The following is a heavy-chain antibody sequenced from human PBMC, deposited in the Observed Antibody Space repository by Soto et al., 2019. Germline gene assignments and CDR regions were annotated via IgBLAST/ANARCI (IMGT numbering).Heavy chain of an antibody. CDR3: ARDRTQGYSGYSHYYYYYGMDV. J-gene: IGHJ6*02. Sequence: GGSLRLSCAASGFTFSSYAMHWVRQAPGKGLEWVAVISYDGSNKYYADSVKGRFTISRDNSKNTLYLQMNSLRAEDTAVYYCARDRTQGYSGYSHYYYYYGMDVWGQGTTLTVSS. CDR1: GFTFSSYA. V-gene: IGHV3-30-3*01. CDR2: ISYDGSNK. D-gene: IGHD5-12*01.